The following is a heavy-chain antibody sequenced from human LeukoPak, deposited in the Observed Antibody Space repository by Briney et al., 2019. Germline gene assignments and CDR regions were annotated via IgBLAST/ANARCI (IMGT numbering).Heavy chain of an antibody. CDR2: IGTAGDT. J-gene: IGHJ6*02. V-gene: IGHV3-13*01. D-gene: IGHD1-1*01. Sequence: GGSPRLSCAASGFTFSSYDMHWVRQATGKGLEWVSAIGTAGDTYYPGSVKGRFTISRENAKNSLYLQMNSLRAGDTAVYYCARGTSFYGMDVWGQGTTVTVSS. CDR3: ARGTSFYGMDV. CDR1: GFTFSSYD.